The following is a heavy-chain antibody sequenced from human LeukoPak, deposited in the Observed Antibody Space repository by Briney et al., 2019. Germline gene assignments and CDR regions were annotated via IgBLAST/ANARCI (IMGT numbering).Heavy chain of an antibody. V-gene: IGHV3-30*04. D-gene: IGHD3-22*01. Sequence: GGSLTLSCAASAFTFSSCAMHWVRQAPGKGLEWAAVISYDGSNIYYADSVKGRFTISRDNSKNTLYLQMNSLRAEDTAVYYCAAYSSGYYPPFDYWGQGTLVTVSS. J-gene: IGHJ4*02. CDR3: AAYSSGYYPPFDY. CDR2: ISYDGSNI. CDR1: AFTFSSCA.